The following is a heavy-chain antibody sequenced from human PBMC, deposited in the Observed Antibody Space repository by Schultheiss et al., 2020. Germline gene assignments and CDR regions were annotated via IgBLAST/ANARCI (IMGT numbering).Heavy chain of an antibody. CDR3: AVTGAYYDMTFDY. CDR2: MYHTGTT. J-gene: IGHJ4*02. Sequence: SETLSLTCTVSGGSISSGGIYWTWIRLHPGKGLEWLGYMYHTGTTYYNPSLKSRVTISVDRSKNQFSLKLSSVTAADTAVYYCAVTGAYYDMTFDYWGQGTLVTVSS. CDR1: GGSISSGGIY. V-gene: IGHV4-31*03. D-gene: IGHD3-22*01.